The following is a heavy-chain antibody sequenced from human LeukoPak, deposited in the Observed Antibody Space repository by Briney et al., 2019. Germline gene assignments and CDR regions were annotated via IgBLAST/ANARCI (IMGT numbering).Heavy chain of an antibody. CDR3: ARGPNYYGSGSYEYYYYYMDV. J-gene: IGHJ6*03. D-gene: IGHD3-10*01. V-gene: IGHV1-2*02. CDR2: INPNSGDT. CDR1: GYILTGYY. Sequence: GASVKVSCKASGYILTGYYMHWVRQAPGQGLKWMGWINPNSGDTNYAQKFQGRVTMTRNTSISTAYMELSSLRSEDTAVYYCARGPNYYGSGSYEYYYYYMDVWGKGTTVTISS.